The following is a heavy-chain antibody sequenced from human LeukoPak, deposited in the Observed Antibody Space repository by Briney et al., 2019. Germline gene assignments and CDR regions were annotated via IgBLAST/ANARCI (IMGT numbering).Heavy chain of an antibody. Sequence: PSETLSLTCTVSGGSISSYYWSWIRQPAGKGLEWIGRIYTSGSTNYNPSLKSRVTMSVDASKNQFSLKLSSVTAADTAVYYCASAHSGYYYYYMDVWGKGTTVTVSS. CDR3: ASAHSGYYYYYMDV. CDR2: IYTSGST. D-gene: IGHD3-10*01. V-gene: IGHV4-4*07. CDR1: GGSISSYY. J-gene: IGHJ6*03.